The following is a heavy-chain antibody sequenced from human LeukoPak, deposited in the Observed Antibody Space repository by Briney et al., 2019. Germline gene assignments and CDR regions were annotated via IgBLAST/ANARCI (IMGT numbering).Heavy chain of an antibody. V-gene: IGHV5-51*01. CDR3: AIDYGDYGAY. D-gene: IGHD4-17*01. J-gene: IGHJ4*02. CDR1: GYSFTSHW. CDR2: IYPGDSDA. Sequence: GESLKISCKGSGYSFTSHWIGWVRQMPGKGLEWMAIIYPGDSDARYSPSFQGQVTISADKSISTAYLQWRSLKASDTAMYYCAIDYGDYGAYWGQGTLVTVSS.